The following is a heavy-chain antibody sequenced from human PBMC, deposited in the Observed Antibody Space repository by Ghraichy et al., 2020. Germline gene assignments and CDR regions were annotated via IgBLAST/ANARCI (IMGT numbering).Heavy chain of an antibody. Sequence: GGSLRLSCAASGFTFSSYDMTWVRQAPGKGLEWISYISGSGGTISYADSVKGRFTISRDNAKNSLYLQMSGLRAEDTAVYYCARNHEGLHYWGQGTLVTVSS. CDR1: GFTFSSYD. D-gene: IGHD1-14*01. CDR3: ARNHEGLHY. CDR2: ISGSGGTI. V-gene: IGHV3-48*03. J-gene: IGHJ4*02.